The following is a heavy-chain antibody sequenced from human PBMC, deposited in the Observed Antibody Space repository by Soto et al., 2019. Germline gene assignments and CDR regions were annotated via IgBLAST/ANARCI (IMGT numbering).Heavy chain of an antibody. D-gene: IGHD5-18*01. CDR2: IRNSGGTT. Sequence: PGGSLRLSCTASGFTFSNYHMSWVRQAPGKGLEWVSTIRNSGGTTYYADSVKGRFTISRDNSANTLYLQMNSLRAEDTAVYYCAKDPDIHMVTCPDYWGQGTLVTVSS. CDR3: AKDPDIHMVTCPDY. J-gene: IGHJ4*02. V-gene: IGHV3-23*01. CDR1: GFTFSNYH.